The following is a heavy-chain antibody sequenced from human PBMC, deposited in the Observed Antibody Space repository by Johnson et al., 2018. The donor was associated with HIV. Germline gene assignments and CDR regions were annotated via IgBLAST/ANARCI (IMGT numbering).Heavy chain of an antibody. CDR3: ARRSARSGGFDL. Sequence: VQLVESGGGLVQPGGSLRLSCGASGFTVSGNYMNWVRQAPGKGLEWVSGINWNGGSTGYADSVKGRFTTSRENANNSLYLEMSSLRAGDTAVYYCARRSARSGGFDLWGQGTMVTVSS. D-gene: IGHD2-8*02. V-gene: IGHV3-20*04. CDR1: GFTVSGNY. CDR2: INWNGGST. J-gene: IGHJ3*01.